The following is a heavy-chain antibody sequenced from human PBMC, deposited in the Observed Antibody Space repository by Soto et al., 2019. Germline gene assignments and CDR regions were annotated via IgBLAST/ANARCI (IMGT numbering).Heavy chain of an antibody. J-gene: IGHJ5*02. D-gene: IGHD3-3*01. Sequence: VQLVQSGAEVKKPGASVRVSCKPSEYAFSSYAIHWVRQAPGQRLEWMGWINAGNGHTRYSQKFQGRVIITANKSAKTAYMQLDSLTSGDTAVYYCASPHDFWSNYFDNWGQGTLVTVSS. V-gene: IGHV1-3*01. CDR1: EYAFSSYA. CDR3: ASPHDFWSNYFDN. CDR2: INAGNGHT.